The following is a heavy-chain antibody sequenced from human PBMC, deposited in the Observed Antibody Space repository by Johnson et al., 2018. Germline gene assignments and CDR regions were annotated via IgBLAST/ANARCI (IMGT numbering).Heavy chain of an antibody. CDR2: IYPGDSDT. Sequence: VQLQESGAEVKKPGQSLNISCTASVYRFTNNWIGWVRQMPGKGLEWMGIIYPGDSDTRYSPSFQGRVTISADKSISTAYLQLSSLKASDPAMYYCARLPSIAVAVYSGMDVWGQGTTVSVSS. CDR3: ARLPSIAVAVYSGMDV. D-gene: IGHD6-19*01. V-gene: IGHV5-51*01. J-gene: IGHJ6*02. CDR1: VYRFTNNW.